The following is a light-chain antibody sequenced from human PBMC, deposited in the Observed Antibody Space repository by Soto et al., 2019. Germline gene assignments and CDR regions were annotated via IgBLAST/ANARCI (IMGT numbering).Light chain of an antibody. CDR2: DVT. V-gene: IGLV2-14*01. J-gene: IGLJ1*01. Sequence: QSALSQPASVSGSPGQSITISCTGTSRDVGGFEYVSWYQHQPGKASKLIIYDVTKRPSGVSNRFSGSKSGNTASLTISGIQAEDEGDYYCGSITRSSTSVFGTGTKVTV. CDR1: SRDVGGFEY. CDR3: GSITRSSTSV.